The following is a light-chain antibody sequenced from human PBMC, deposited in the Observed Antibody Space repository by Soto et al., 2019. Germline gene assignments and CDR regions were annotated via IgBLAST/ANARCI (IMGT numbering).Light chain of an antibody. CDR1: SGHSSYA. CDR3: QTWGSGIRV. J-gene: IGLJ3*02. V-gene: IGLV4-69*01. Sequence: QLVLTQSPSASASLGASVKLTCNLSSGHSSYAIAWHQQQPEKGPRYLMKLNSDGSHSKGDGIPDRFSGSSSGAERYLTISRLQSEDEADYYCQTWGSGIRVFGGGTQLTVL. CDR2: LNSDGSH.